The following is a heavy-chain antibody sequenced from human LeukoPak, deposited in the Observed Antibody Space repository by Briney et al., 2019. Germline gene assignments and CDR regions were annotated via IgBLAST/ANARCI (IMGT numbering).Heavy chain of an antibody. CDR2: SYYSGST. J-gene: IGHJ3*02. D-gene: IGHD6-6*01. V-gene: IGHV4-59*02. Sequence: SETLSLTCSVAGGSVSSYYWSWIRQPPGKGLEYIGYSYYSGSTDYNPSLKSRVTISVDTSNQFSLMPPPSAPADTAVYYCARPSIAARRAFDIWGQGTMVTVSS. CDR3: ARPSIAARRAFDI. CDR1: GGSVSSYY.